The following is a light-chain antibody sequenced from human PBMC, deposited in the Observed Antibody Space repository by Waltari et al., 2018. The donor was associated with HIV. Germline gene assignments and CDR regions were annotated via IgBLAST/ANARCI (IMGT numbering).Light chain of an antibody. V-gene: IGLV3-21*04. CDR1: NIGSRR. J-gene: IGLJ3*02. CDR3: QVWDSRSDHWV. Sequence: SYVLTQPPSVSVAPGKTARITWGGNNIGSRRVHRCQQKPGQAPVLVIFYNSDRPSGIPERFSASNSGNTATLTISSVEAGDEADYYCQVWDSRSDHWVFGGGTKLTVL. CDR2: YNS.